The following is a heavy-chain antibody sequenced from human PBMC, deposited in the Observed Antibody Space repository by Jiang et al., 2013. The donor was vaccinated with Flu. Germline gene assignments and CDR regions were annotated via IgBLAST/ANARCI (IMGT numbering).Heavy chain of an antibody. CDR1: GVTFSSYA. Sequence: VQLLESGGGLIQPGGSQRLSCVVSGVTFSSYAMSWARQTPGKGLEWVSGIGPTGVSTYYGESVKGRFTISRDDSKNTLYLQMNSLRVEDTAIYYCGKWGRDYGDWRGYFDYWGQGIPVTVSS. J-gene: IGHJ4*02. CDR2: IGPTGVST. D-gene: IGHD4-17*01. CDR3: GKWGRDYGDWRGYFDY. V-gene: IGHV3-23*01.